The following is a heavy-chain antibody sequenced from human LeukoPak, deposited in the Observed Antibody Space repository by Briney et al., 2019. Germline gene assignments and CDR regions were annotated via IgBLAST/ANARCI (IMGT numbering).Heavy chain of an antibody. CDR1: GGSISSGNYY. Sequence: SETLSLTCTVSGGSISSGNYYWSWIRQPAGMGLEWIGRIYISGGTEYNPSLKSRVTFSIDTSKNQFYLRLSSVTAADTAVYYCARVRRNSGNKYFDPWGQGTRVTVSS. J-gene: IGHJ5*02. D-gene: IGHD5-12*01. CDR3: ARVRRNSGNKYFDP. CDR2: IYISGGT. V-gene: IGHV4-61*02.